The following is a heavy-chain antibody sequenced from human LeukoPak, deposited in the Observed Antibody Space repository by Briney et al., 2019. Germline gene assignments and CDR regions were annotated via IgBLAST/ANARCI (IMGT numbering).Heavy chain of an antibody. V-gene: IGHV1-2*02. Sequence: ASVKVSCKASGYTFTGYYIHWVRQAPGQGLEWMGWINPNSGGTNSAQKFQGRVTMTRDMSTSTVYMELSSLRSEDTAVYYCAKEAVTIFALVRTQTTKRPHRFDPWGQGTLVTVSS. CDR3: AKEAVTIFALVRTQTTKRPHRFDP. CDR2: INPNSGGT. CDR1: GYTFTGYY. D-gene: IGHD3-3*01. J-gene: IGHJ5*02.